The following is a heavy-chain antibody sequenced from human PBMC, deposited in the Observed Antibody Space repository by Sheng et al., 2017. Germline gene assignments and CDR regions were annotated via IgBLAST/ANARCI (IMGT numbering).Heavy chain of an antibody. D-gene: IGHD1-26*01. CDR1: GFTFGSYE. J-gene: IGHJ4*02. V-gene: IGHV3-48*03. CDR2: ISSRGSNT. CDR3: ARDFGVGGTKPYYFDY. Sequence: EVQLVESGGGLVQPGGSLRLSCAASGFTFGSYEMNWVRQAPGKGLEWVSYISSRGSNTYYADSVKGRFTISRDNAKNSLYLQMNSLRAEDTAVYYCARDFGVGGTKPYYFDYWGQGMLVTVSS.